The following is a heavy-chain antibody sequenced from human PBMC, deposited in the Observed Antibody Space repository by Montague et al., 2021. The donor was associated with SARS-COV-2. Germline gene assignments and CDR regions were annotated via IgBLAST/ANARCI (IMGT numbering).Heavy chain of an antibody. V-gene: IGHV6-1*01. CDR3: VRDTGSAQAGFDA. CDR2: TNYRSKWTS. D-gene: IGHD4-17*01. Sequence: CAISGDSVWSNTAAWNWIRQSPSGGLGWLGRTNYRSKWTSDYATSVEGRISIDPDTSKNRFFPHLRSVTPEDTGVYYCVRDTGSAQAGFDAWGQGTLVTVSS. J-gene: IGHJ4*02. CDR1: GDSVWSNTAA.